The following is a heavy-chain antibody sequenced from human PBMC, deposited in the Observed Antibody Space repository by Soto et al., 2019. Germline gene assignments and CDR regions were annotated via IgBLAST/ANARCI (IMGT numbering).Heavy chain of an antibody. V-gene: IGHV3-7*01. Sequence: GGSLRLSCAASGFTFSSYWMSWVRQAPGKGLEWVANIKQDGSEKYYVDSVKGRFTISRDNAKNSLYLQMNSLGAEDTAVYYCARDASGYDLNFDYWGQGTLVTVSS. CDR2: IKQDGSEK. J-gene: IGHJ4*02. D-gene: IGHD5-12*01. CDR3: ARDASGYDLNFDY. CDR1: GFTFSSYW.